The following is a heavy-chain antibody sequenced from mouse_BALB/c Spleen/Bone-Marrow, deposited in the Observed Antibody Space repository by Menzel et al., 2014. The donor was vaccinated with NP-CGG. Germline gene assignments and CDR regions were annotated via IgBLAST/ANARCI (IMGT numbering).Heavy chain of an antibody. Sequence: DVKLQESGPGLVKPSQSLSLTCSVTGYSITSGYYWNWIRQFPGNKLEWMGYISYDGSNNYNPSLKNRISITRDTSKNQFFLKLNSVTTEETATYYCARGEGWHYFDYWGQGTTLTVSS. CDR2: ISYDGSN. CDR1: GYSITSGYY. V-gene: IGHV3-6*02. CDR3: ARGEGWHYFDY. J-gene: IGHJ2*01. D-gene: IGHD2-3*01.